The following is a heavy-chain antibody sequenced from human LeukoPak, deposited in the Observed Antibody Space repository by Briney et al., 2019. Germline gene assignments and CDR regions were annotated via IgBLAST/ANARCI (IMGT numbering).Heavy chain of an antibody. CDR1: GDSVSSGSYY. Sequence: PSETLSLTCTVSGDSVSSGSYYWSWIRQPPGKGLEWIGYIYYSGSTNYNPSLKSRVTISVDTSKNQFSLKLSSVTAADTAVYYCARDCVYYFDYWGQGTLVTVSS. J-gene: IGHJ4*02. CDR3: ARDCVYYFDY. D-gene: IGHD2-21*01. V-gene: IGHV4-61*01. CDR2: IYYSGST.